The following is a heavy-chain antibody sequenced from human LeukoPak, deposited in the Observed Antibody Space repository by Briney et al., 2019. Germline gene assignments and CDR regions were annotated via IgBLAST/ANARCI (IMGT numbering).Heavy chain of an antibody. CDR2: ISGNGERT. Sequence: PGGSLRLSCAVSGFTFSSYAMTWVRQTPGKGREWVSGISGNGERTNYADSVKGRFTISRDNSKNTLHLQMNSLRAEDTALYYCARGSAVTSFEGRHWGQGTLVTVSS. CDR1: GFTFSSYA. V-gene: IGHV3-23*01. CDR3: ARGSAVTSFEGRH. J-gene: IGHJ4*02. D-gene: IGHD4-17*01.